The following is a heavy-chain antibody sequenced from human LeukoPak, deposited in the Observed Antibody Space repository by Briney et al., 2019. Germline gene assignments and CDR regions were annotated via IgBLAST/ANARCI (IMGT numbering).Heavy chain of an antibody. CDR1: GFTVSSNY. CDR2: VSGSGGST. V-gene: IGHV3-23*01. CDR3: AKDRYYDNTGDHYESEF. D-gene: IGHD3-22*01. Sequence: PGGSLRLSCAASGFTVSSNYMSWVRQAPGKGLDWVSAVSGSGGSTHYADSVTGRFTISRDNSKNTLYLQMNSLRAEDTAVYYCAKDRYYDNTGDHYESEFWGQGTLVTVSS. J-gene: IGHJ4*02.